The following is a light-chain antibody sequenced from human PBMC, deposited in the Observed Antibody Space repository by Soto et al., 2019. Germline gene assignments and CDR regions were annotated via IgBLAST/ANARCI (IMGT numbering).Light chain of an antibody. CDR1: QSVSGY. CDR3: QQYDNWPPFT. Sequence: EIVMTQSPGTVSVFPGETVTLSCRASQSVSGYLDWFHQKPGQAPRLLIYGASTRATGIPARFSGSGSGTEFTLTISTLQSEDFAVYYCQQYDNWPPFTFGPGTKVDI. V-gene: IGKV3-15*01. CDR2: GAS. J-gene: IGKJ3*01.